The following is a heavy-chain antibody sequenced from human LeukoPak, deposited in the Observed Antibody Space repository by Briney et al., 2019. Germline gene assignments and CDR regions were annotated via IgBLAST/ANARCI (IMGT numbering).Heavy chain of an antibody. Sequence: PSETLSLTCTVSGGSISSYYWSWIRQPPGKGLEWIGYIYYSGSTNYNPSLKSRVTISVDTSKNQFSLKLSSVTAADTAVYYCARLGIQLWFGETCDYWGQGTLVTVSS. CDR3: ARLGIQLWFGETCDY. V-gene: IGHV4-59*08. D-gene: IGHD5-18*01. CDR2: IYYSGST. J-gene: IGHJ4*02. CDR1: GGSISSYY.